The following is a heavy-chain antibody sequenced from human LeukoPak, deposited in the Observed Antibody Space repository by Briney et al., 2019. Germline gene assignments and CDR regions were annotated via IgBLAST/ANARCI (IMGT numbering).Heavy chain of an antibody. CDR3: ARAYYYDRAFDI. CDR1: GGSISSGDYY. Sequence: PSETLSLTCTVSGGSISSGDYYWSWIRQPPGKGLEWVGYIYKSGTTYYNPSLKSRVTLSVDTSKNHFSLKLSSVTAADTAVHYCARAYYYDRAFDIWGQGTMVTVSS. D-gene: IGHD3-10*02. V-gene: IGHV4-30-4*01. J-gene: IGHJ3*02. CDR2: IYKSGTT.